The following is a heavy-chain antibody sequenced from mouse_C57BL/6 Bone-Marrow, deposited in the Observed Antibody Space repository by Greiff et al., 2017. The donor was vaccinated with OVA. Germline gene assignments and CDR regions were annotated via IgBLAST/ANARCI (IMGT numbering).Heavy chain of an antibody. CDR2: INPSTGGT. J-gene: IGHJ3*01. V-gene: IGHV1-42*01. CDR3: AHSNSFAY. Sequence: EVQLQQSGPELVKPGASVKISCKASGYSFTGYYMNWVKQSPEKSLEWIGEINPSTGGTTYNQKFKAKATLTVDKSSSTAYMQLKSLTSEDSAVYYCAHSNSFAYWGQGTLVTVSA. D-gene: IGHD2-5*01. CDR1: GYSFTGYY.